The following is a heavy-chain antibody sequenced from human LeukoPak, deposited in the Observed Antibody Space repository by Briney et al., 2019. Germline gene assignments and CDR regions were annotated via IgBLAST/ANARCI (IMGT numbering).Heavy chain of an antibody. V-gene: IGHV1-18*01. CDR2: ISAYNGNT. CDR1: GYTFTSYG. D-gene: IGHD3-10*01. J-gene: IGHJ6*02. Sequence: ASVKVSCKASGYTFTSYGISWVRQAPGQGLEWMGWISAYNGNTNYAQKLQGRVTMTTDTSTSTAYMELRSLRSDDTAVYYCARDRGYYGSGSYSTYFYYAMDVWGQGTTVAVSS. CDR3: ARDRGYYGSGSYSTYFYYAMDV.